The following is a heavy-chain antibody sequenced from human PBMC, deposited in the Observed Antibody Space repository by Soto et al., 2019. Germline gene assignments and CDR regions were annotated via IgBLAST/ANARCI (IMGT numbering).Heavy chain of an antibody. CDR1: GFDFSKYG. CDR2: IASGSSVT. D-gene: IGHD5-18*01. CDR3: ARAAPHGYDH. V-gene: IGHV3-48*02. J-gene: IGHJ5*02. Sequence: EVHLVESGGKLVHPGESLRLSCAASGFDFSKYGMNWVRQAPGERPEWLSYIASGSSVTYYTDSVKDRFTVSRDDARNSLFLRMNSLRQDDTAVYYCARAAPHGYDHWGQGTLVIVSS.